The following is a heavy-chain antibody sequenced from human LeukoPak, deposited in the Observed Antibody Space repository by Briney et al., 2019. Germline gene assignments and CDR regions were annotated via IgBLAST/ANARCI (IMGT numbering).Heavy chain of an antibody. V-gene: IGHV4-59*01. CDR2: IYYSGST. CDR1: GGSIRSYY. Sequence: SETLSLTCTVSGGSIRSYYWRWIRQPPGKGLEWIGYIYYSGSTNYNPSLKSRVTISVDTSKNQFSLKLSSVTAADTAVYYCARGRTYYYDSSGALWFDPWGQGTLVTVSS. J-gene: IGHJ5*02. D-gene: IGHD3-22*01. CDR3: ARGRTYYYDSSGALWFDP.